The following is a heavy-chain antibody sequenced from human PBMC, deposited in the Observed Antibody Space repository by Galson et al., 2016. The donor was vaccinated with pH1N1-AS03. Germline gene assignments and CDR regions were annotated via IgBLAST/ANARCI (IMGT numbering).Heavy chain of an antibody. CDR2: IQSKFNGGAI. CDR3: TTDVPMSGGALDS. CDR1: GLIFKNTW. D-gene: IGHD3-16*01. Sequence: SLRLSCAVSGLIFKNTWMSWVRQAPGMGLEWVGRIQSKFNGGAIDYAAAVKGRFTISRDDSKNTVYLQMNSLKTEDTALYYCTTDVPMSGGALDSWGQGTPVTVSS. V-gene: IGHV3-15*01. J-gene: IGHJ4*02.